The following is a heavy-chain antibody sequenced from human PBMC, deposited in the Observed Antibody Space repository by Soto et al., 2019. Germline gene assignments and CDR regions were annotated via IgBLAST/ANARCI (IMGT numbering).Heavy chain of an antibody. CDR2: IITIFGTA. CDR1: GGTFSSYA. CDR3: AEGGGSYGRNWFDS. J-gene: IGHJ5*01. D-gene: IGHD1-26*01. Sequence: QVQLVQSGAEVKKPGSSVKVSCKASGGTFSSYAISWVRQAPGQGVEWMGGIITIFGTANYAHKCQGRVTITADESTSTAYMELSSLRSEDTAVYYCAEGGGSYGRNWFDSWGQGTLVTVSS. V-gene: IGHV1-69*01.